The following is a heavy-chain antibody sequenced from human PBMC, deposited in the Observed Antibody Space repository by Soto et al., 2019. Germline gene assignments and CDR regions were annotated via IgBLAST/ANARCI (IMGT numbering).Heavy chain of an antibody. J-gene: IGHJ3*02. Sequence: SETLSLTSAVSGGTISNNNWWSWVRQHPGKGLEWIGYIYYSGSTYYNPSLKSRVTISVDTSKNQFSLKLSSVTAADTAVYYCARGVDYDSSGYLGAFDIWGQGTMVTVSS. CDR2: IYYSGST. CDR3: ARGVDYDSSGYLGAFDI. V-gene: IGHV4-31*11. D-gene: IGHD3-22*01. CDR1: GGTISNNNW.